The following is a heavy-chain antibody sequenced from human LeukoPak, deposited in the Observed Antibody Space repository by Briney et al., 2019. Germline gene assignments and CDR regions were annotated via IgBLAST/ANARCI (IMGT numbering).Heavy chain of an antibody. CDR3: AKDQGRVPAAMPDYYYYGMDV. Sequence: GGSLRLSCAASGFAFSSYAMSWVRQAPGKGLEWVSAISGSGGSTYYADSVKGRFTISRDNSKNTLYLQMNSLRAEDTAVYYCAKDQGRVPAAMPDYYYYGMDVWGKGTTVTVSS. J-gene: IGHJ6*04. CDR2: ISGSGGST. V-gene: IGHV3-23*01. D-gene: IGHD2-2*01. CDR1: GFAFSSYA.